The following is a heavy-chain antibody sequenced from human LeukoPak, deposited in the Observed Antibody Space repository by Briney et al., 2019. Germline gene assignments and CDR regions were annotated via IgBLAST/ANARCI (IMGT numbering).Heavy chain of an antibody. CDR2: ISYDGRDK. CDR1: GFTFGTYV. J-gene: IGHJ1*01. CDR3: AKDVFLSTSSAYFQH. D-gene: IGHD2-2*01. Sequence: PGGSLRLSCAASGFTFGTYVMHWVRQAPGKGLEWVALISYDGRDKYYADSVKGRFTISRDNSKNTLYLQMNSLRAEDTAVYYCAKDVFLSTSSAYFQHWGQGTLVTVSS. V-gene: IGHV3-30-3*02.